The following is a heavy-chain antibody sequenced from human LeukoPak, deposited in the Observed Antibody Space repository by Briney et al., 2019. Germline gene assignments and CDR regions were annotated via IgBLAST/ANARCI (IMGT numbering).Heavy chain of an antibody. CDR3: ARVSRFFDWLPPFVY. J-gene: IGHJ4*02. V-gene: IGHV1-2*02. CDR2: INPNSDGT. CDR1: GSSFTAYV. D-gene: IGHD3-9*01. Sequence: ASVKVSCTASGSSFTAYVVHWVRQAPGQGLEWMGWINPNSDGTNYAQNFQGRVAMTADPSISTAYMELSRLSSDDPAVYYCARVSRFFDWLPPFVYWGQGTLVTVSS.